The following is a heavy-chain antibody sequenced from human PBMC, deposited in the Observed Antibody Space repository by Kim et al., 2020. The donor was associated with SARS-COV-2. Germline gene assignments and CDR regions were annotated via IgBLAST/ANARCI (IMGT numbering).Heavy chain of an antibody. CDR1: GFTFSRVW. CDR2: LRSRRDGGAG. J-gene: IGHJ1*01. CDR3: TTYWERIGGLCDGEACYPASL. V-gene: IGHV3-15*01. D-gene: IGHD2-21*01. Sequence: GGSLRLSCAASGFTFSRVWLSWVRQAPGKGLEWVARLRSRRDGGAGDYAAPVKGRFIIARDDSKNTLYLEMNGLAAEDTAVYYCTTYWERIGGLCDGEACYPASLWGQGTLVTVSS.